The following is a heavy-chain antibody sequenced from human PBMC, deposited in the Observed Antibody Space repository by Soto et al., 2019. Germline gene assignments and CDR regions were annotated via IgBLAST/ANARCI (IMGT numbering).Heavy chain of an antibody. CDR3: ARGVGSSGSYFDY. CDR2: INPNSGGT. CDR1: GGTFSSYA. D-gene: IGHD6-6*01. J-gene: IGHJ4*02. Sequence: ASVKVSCKASGGTFSSYAISWVRQAPGQGLEWMGWINPNSGGTNYAQKFQGRVTMTRDTSISTAYMELSRLRSDDTAVYYCARGVGSSGSYFDYWGQGTLVTVSS. V-gene: IGHV1-2*02.